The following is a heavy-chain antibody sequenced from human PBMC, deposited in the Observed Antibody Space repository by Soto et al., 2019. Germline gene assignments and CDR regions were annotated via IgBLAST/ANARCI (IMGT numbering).Heavy chain of an antibody. CDR1: GVTFTSSA. Sequence: GASVKVSCKASGVTFTSSAVQWVRQARGQRLEWIGWIVVGSGNTNYAQKFQERVTITRDMSTSTAYMELSSLRSEDTAVYYCAAVYYYDSSGYYDFDYCGQRTLVTDSS. J-gene: IGHJ4*02. D-gene: IGHD3-22*01. V-gene: IGHV1-58*01. CDR3: AAVYYYDSSGYYDFDY. CDR2: IVVGSGNT.